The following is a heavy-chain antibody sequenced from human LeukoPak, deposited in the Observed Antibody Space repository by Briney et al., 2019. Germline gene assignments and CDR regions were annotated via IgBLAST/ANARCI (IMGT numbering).Heavy chain of an antibody. CDR2: IKQDGSEK. D-gene: IGHD1-26*01. J-gene: IGHJ5*02. CDR1: GFTFSSYW. CDR3: GRCGRGSNWFDP. V-gene: IGHV3-7*01. Sequence: GGSLRLSCAASGFTFSSYWMSWVRQAPGKGLEWVANIKQDGSEKYYVDSVKGRFTISRDNAKNSLYLQMNSLRAKDTAVYYCGRCGRGSNWFDPWGQGTLVTVSS.